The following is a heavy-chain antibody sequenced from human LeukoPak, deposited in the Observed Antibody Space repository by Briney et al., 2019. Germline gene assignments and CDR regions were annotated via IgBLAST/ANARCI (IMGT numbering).Heavy chain of an antibody. D-gene: IGHD6-25*01. Sequence: ASVKVSCKASGYTFTSYGISWVRQAPGQGLEWMGWISAYNGNTNYAQKLQGRVTMTTDTSTSTAYMELSSLRSEDTAVYYCARSSAFPTNWFDPWGQGTLVTVSS. CDR3: ARSSAFPTNWFDP. CDR1: GYTFTSYG. V-gene: IGHV1-18*01. CDR2: ISAYNGNT. J-gene: IGHJ5*02.